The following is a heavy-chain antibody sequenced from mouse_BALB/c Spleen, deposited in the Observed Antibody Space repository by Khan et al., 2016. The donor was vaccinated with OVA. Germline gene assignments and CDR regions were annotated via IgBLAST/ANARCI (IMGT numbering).Heavy chain of an antibody. Sequence: QVQLMQSRPELATPGASVKLSCKTSGYIFTNSWIHWVKKRSGKGFELIPRIHPRTYYPDYYENLKDKATLTADKSSSTAYMQLSSLKSEDSAVYVCAREEALYYFDYWGQGTTLTVSS. CDR2: IHPRTYYP. V-gene: IGHV1-76*01. D-gene: IGHD3-2*02. CDR3: AREEALYYFDY. CDR1: GYIFTNSW. J-gene: IGHJ2*01.